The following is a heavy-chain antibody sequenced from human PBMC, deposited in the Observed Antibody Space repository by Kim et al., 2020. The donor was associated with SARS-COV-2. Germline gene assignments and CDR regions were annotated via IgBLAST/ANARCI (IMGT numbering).Heavy chain of an antibody. J-gene: IGHJ6*02. D-gene: IGHD2-2*01. Sequence: ASVKVSCKASGYTFTSYAMNGVRQAPGQGLEWMGWINTNTGNPTYAQVFPGRFVFSLDTSVSTAYLQISSLKAEDTAVYYCARGYCSSTSCYAVWYYYYGMDVWGQGTMVTVSS. CDR3: ARGYCSSTSCYAVWYYYYGMDV. CDR1: GYTFTSYA. V-gene: IGHV7-4-1*02. CDR2: INTNTGNP.